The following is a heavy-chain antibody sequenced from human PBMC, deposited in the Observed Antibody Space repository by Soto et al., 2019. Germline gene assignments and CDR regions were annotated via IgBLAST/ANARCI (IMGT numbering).Heavy chain of an antibody. CDR3: ARISPRGRYQDY. Sequence: SGPTLVNPTQTLTLTCTFSGFSLRTSGVGVGWIRQPPGKALEWLARIDWDDDKYYSTSLKTRLTISKDTSKNQVVLTMTNMDPVDTATYYCARISPRGRYQDYWGQGTLVTVSS. J-gene: IGHJ4*02. CDR1: GFSLRTSGVG. D-gene: IGHD2-15*01. CDR2: IDWDDDK. V-gene: IGHV2-70*11.